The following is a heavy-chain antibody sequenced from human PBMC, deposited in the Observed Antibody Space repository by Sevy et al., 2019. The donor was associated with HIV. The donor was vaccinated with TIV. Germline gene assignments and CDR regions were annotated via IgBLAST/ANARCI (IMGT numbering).Heavy chain of an antibody. V-gene: IGHV3-23*01. CDR2: ISGTGSIP. Sequence: GGSLRLSCAASGFTVSRYAMSWVRQAPGKGLEWVSPISGTGSIPYYADSVRGRFTISRDNSNNILYLQMNSLRAEDTAVYFCAKGSHNTGWFPDYWGQGTLVTVSS. D-gene: IGHD6-19*01. CDR3: AKGSHNTGWFPDY. CDR1: GFTVSRYA. J-gene: IGHJ4*02.